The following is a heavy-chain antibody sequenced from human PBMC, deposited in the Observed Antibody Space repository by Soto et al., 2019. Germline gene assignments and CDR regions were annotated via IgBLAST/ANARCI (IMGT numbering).Heavy chain of an antibody. J-gene: IGHJ4*02. V-gene: IGHV3-30*18. CDR1: GFTFSDYA. Sequence: VQLVESGGGVVQPGRSLRLSCAASGFTFSDYAMHWVRQAPGKGLEWVAVVSHDGRNTNYADSVKGRFTISRDSSKNTVSLEMTSLRAEDTAVDYCAKGGRKWMVTYDFNYWGQGALVTVSS. CDR3: AKGGRKWMVTYDFNY. CDR2: VSHDGRNT. D-gene: IGHD6-19*01.